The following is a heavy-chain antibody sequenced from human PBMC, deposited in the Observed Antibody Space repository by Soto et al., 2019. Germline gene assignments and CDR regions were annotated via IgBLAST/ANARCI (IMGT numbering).Heavy chain of an antibody. CDR3: ASTYGGYYDSSGPPDY. J-gene: IGHJ4*02. CDR1: GGSISSSSYY. D-gene: IGHD3-22*01. CDR2: IYYSGST. V-gene: IGHV4-39*01. Sequence: SETLSLTCTVSGGSISSSSYYWGWIRQPPGKGLEWIGSIYYSGSTYYNPSLKSRVTISVDTSKNQFSLKLSSVTAADTAVYYCASTYGGYYDSSGPPDYWGQGTLVTVSS.